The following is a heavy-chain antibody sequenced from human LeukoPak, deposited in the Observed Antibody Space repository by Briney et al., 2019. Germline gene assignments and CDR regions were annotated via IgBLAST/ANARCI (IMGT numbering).Heavy chain of an antibody. J-gene: IGHJ4*02. CDR1: GGSISSGDYY. CDR3: VREGSGYCSSTSCYTEYYFDY. CDR2: IYYSGST. D-gene: IGHD2-2*02. V-gene: IGHV4-30-4*08. Sequence: SETLSLTCTVSGGSISSGDYYWSWIRQPPGKGLEWIGYIYYSGSTYYNPSLKSRVTISVDTSKNQFSLKLSSVTAADTAVYYCVREGSGYCSSTSCYTEYYFDYWGQGTLVTVSS.